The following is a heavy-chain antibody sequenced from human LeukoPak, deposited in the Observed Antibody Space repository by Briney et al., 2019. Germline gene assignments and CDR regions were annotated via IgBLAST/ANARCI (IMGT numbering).Heavy chain of an antibody. V-gene: IGHV3-74*01. CDR3: GYYDSSGYYYGRLRY. J-gene: IGHJ4*02. Sequence: PGGSLRLSCAASGFTFSSHLMHWVRQAPGKGLVWVSRISSDGTYTNYADSVRGRFTISRDDSKNTLYLQMNSLRADDTAIYFCGYYDSSGYYYGRLRYWGQGTPVTVSS. D-gene: IGHD3-22*01. CDR1: GFTFSSHL. CDR2: ISSDGTYT.